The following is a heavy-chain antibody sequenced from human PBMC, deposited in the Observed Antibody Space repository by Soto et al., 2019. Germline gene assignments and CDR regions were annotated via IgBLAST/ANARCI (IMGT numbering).Heavy chain of an antibody. D-gene: IGHD6-19*01. CDR1: GFTFSSYG. Sequence: PGGSLRLSCAASGFTFSSYGMHWVRQAPGKGLEWVAVISYDGSNKYYADSVKGRFTISRDNSKNTLYLQMNSLRAEDTAVYYCAKDFGGYSSGRTPSYFDYWGQGTLVTVSS. V-gene: IGHV3-30*18. CDR3: AKDFGGYSSGRTPSYFDY. CDR2: ISYDGSNK. J-gene: IGHJ4*02.